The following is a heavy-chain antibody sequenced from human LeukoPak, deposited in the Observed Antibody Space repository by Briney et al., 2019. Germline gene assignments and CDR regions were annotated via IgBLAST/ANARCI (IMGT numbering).Heavy chain of an antibody. CDR3: ARGVGGTGYYSDFDY. CDR1: GGTSSSYA. Sequence: SVKVSCKASGGTSSSYAISWVRQAPGQGLEWMGGIIPIFGTANYAQKFQGRVTITADESTSTAYMELSSLRSEDTAVYYCARGVGGTGYYSDFDYWGQGTLVTVSS. CDR2: IIPIFGTA. D-gene: IGHD3/OR15-3a*01. V-gene: IGHV1-69*01. J-gene: IGHJ4*02.